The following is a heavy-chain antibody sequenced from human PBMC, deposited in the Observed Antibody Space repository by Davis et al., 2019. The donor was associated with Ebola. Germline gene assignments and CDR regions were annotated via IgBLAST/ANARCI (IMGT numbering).Heavy chain of an antibody. CDR2: ISWNSDSV. D-gene: IGHD5-18*01. CDR1: GFIFDDYA. Sequence: SLKISCVGSGFIFDDYAMHWVRQVPGKGLEWVSSISWNSDSVGYVDSVKGRFTISKDNAKNTLYLQMNGLRADDTAMYYCARDSLRYSAAYGGWLDPWGQGTLVIVSS. J-gene: IGHJ5*02. V-gene: IGHV3-9*01. CDR3: ARDSLRYSAAYGGWLDP.